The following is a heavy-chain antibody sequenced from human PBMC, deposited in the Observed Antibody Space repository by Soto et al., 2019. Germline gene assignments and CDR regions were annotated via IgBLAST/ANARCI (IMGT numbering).Heavy chain of an antibody. D-gene: IGHD4-17*01. CDR3: ATGGTVDYVIMDV. J-gene: IGHJ6*02. V-gene: IGHV1-24*01. Sequence: QVQLVQSGAEVKKPGASVKVSCKVSGYTLTELSMHWVRQAPGKGLEWMGGFDPEDGETIYAQKFQGTVTMTEDRSTDTAYMELSSLRVEDTAVYYCATGGTVDYVIMDVWGQGTTVTVSS. CDR1: GYTLTELS. CDR2: FDPEDGET.